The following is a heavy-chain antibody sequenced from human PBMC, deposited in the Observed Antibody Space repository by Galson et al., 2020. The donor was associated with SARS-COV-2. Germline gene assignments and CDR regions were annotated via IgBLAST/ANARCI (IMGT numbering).Heavy chain of an antibody. V-gene: IGHV4-34*01. CDR2: INHSGST. CDR3: ARGIRAATWLAMIYYYMDV. J-gene: IGHJ6*03. Sequence: SETLSLTCAVYGGSFSGYYWSWIRQPPGKGLEWIGEINHSGSTNYNPSLKSRVAISVDTSKNQFSLRLSSVTAADTAVYYCARGIRAATWLAMIYYYMDVWGKGTTVTVSS. D-gene: IGHD6-13*01. CDR1: GGSFSGYY.